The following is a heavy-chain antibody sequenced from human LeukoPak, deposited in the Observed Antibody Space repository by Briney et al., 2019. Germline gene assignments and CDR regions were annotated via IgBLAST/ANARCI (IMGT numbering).Heavy chain of an antibody. CDR1: GYTFTGYY. V-gene: IGHV1-2*02. CDR2: INPNSGAT. D-gene: IGHD1-1*01. CDR3: TRAKRVIFDY. J-gene: IGHJ4*02. Sequence: ASVKVSCKASGYTFTGYYMHWVRQAPGQGLEWMGWINPNSGATLYAQKFQGRVTMTRDTSINTAYMELSSLRSDDTAVYYCTRAKRVIFDYWGQGTLVTISS.